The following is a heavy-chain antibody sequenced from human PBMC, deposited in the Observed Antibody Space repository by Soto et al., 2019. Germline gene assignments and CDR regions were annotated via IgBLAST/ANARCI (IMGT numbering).Heavy chain of an antibody. CDR3: ARGDHFDSSGPFDP. Sequence: SETLSLTCSVSGGSMSSYYWYWLRQPPGKGLECIGYIYYSGYTNYSPSLKSRVTMSVDTSKNHFSLKLSSVTAADTAVYYCARGDHFDSSGPFDPWGQGTLVTVSS. CDR1: GGSMSSYY. V-gene: IGHV4-59*01. D-gene: IGHD3-22*01. J-gene: IGHJ5*02. CDR2: IYYSGYT.